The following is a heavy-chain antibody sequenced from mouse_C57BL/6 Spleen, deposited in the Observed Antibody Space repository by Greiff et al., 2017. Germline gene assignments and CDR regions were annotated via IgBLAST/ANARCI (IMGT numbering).Heavy chain of an antibody. CDR2: INYDGSST. CDR1: GFTFSDYY. Sequence: EVQLVESEGGLVQPGSSMKLSCTASGFTFSDYYMAWVRQVPEKGLEWVANINYDGSSTYYLDSLKSRFIISRDNAKNILYLQMSSLKSEDTATYYCARVEWLLKTMDYWGQGTSVTVSS. J-gene: IGHJ4*01. V-gene: IGHV5-16*01. CDR3: ARVEWLLKTMDY. D-gene: IGHD2-3*01.